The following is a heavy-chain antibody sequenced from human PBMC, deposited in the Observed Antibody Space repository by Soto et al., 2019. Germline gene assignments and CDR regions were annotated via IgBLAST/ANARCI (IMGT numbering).Heavy chain of an antibody. CDR3: ARAGYYDSSGYYGGMDV. CDR1: GGSISSYY. V-gene: IGHV4-59*01. Sequence: SETLSLTCTVSGGSISSYYWSWIRQPPGKGLEWIGYIYYSGSTNYNPSLKSRVTISVDTSKNQFSLKLSSVTAADTAVYYCARAGYYDSSGYYGGMDVWGQGTTVTVSS. CDR2: IYYSGST. D-gene: IGHD3-22*01. J-gene: IGHJ6*02.